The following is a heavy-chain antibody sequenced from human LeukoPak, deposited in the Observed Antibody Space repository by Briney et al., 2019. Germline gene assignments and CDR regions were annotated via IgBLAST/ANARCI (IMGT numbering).Heavy chain of an antibody. D-gene: IGHD3-16*01. CDR2: IWYDGSNK. CDR3: ARAHYDYVWGSPDY. V-gene: IGHV3-33*01. Sequence: PGGSLRLSCAASGFTFSSYGMHWVRQAPGKGPEWVAVIWYDGSNKYYADSVKGRFTISRDNSKNTLYLQMNSLRAEDTAVYYCARAHYDYVWGSPDYWGQGTLVTVSS. J-gene: IGHJ4*02. CDR1: GFTFSSYG.